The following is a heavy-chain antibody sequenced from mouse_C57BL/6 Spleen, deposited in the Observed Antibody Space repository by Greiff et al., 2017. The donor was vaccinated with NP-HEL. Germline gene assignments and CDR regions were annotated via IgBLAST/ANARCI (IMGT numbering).Heavy chain of an antibody. CDR2: INPNYGTT. V-gene: IGHV1-39*01. CDR3: ARYYGSCPWCAY. J-gene: IGHJ3*01. CDR1: GYSFTDYN. D-gene: IGHD1-1*01. Sequence: EVQLLESGPELVKPGASVKISCKASGYSFTDYNMNWVKQSNGQSLEWIGVINPNYGTTSYNQKFKGKATLTVDQSSSTAYMQLNSLTAEDSAVYYGARYYGSCPWCAYWGQGTLVTVSA.